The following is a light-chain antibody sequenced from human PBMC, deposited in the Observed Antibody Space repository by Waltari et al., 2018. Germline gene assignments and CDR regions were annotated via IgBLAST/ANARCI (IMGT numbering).Light chain of an antibody. V-gene: IGKV3-15*01. J-gene: IGKJ4*01. CDR3: QHYNNQPLT. Sequence: IVMTQSPATLSASPGEGATLSCRASESIRNNLAWYQQKAGQAPRLLNFGASNRATGIPARFSGSESGTEFALTISTLQSEDFAVYFCQHYNNQPLTFGGGTKVEIK. CDR2: GAS. CDR1: ESIRNN.